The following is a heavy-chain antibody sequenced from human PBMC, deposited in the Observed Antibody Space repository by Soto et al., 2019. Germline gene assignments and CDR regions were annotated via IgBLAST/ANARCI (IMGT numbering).Heavy chain of an antibody. CDR3: ARDESEGKLSSY. CDR2: IIPSGGVT. J-gene: IGHJ4*02. D-gene: IGHD1-7*01. V-gene: IGHV1-46*01. CDR1: GGTLSSYT. Sequence: ASVKVSCKASGGTLSSYTFSWVRQAPGQGLEWMGRIIPSGGVTSYAKKFQGRVTMTRDTSTSTVYMELSSLRSEDTAVYYCARDESEGKLSSYWGQGTLVTVSS.